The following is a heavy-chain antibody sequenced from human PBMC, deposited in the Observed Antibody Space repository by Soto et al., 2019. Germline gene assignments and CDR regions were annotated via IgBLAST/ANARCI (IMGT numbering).Heavy chain of an antibody. CDR2: IVVGSGNT. D-gene: IGHD4-17*01. J-gene: IGHJ6*03. Sequence: ASVKVSCKASGFTFTSSAMQWVRQARGQRLEWIGWIVVGSGNTNYAQKFQERVTITRDMSTSTAYMELSSLRSEDTAVYYYAADGPHDYGDNRYYVPEDYYYYMDVWGKGTTVTVSS. CDR1: GFTFTSSA. CDR3: AADGPHDYGDNRYYVPEDYYYYMDV. V-gene: IGHV1-58*02.